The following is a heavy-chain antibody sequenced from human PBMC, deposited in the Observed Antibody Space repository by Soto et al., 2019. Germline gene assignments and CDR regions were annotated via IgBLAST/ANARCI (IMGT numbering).Heavy chain of an antibody. V-gene: IGHV4-61*01. CDR3: ARVPLTTYFDL. D-gene: IGHD3-9*01. J-gene: IGHJ2*01. CDR2: VYNSGST. Sequence: QVQLQESGPGLVKPSETLSLTCTVSGGSVSGGSYCWSWIRQPPGKGLECIGYVYNSGSTTYNPSRRSRVTMSVDTSKDQFSLGLSSVTAADTAVYYCARVPLTTYFDLWGRGTLVTVSS. CDR1: GGSVSGGSYC.